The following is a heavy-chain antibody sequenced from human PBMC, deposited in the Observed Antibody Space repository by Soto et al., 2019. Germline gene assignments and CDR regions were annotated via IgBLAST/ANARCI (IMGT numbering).Heavy chain of an antibody. V-gene: IGHV2-5*02. CDR3: AHRVLRTVFGLVTTTAIYFDF. J-gene: IGHJ4*02. D-gene: IGHD3-3*01. CDR1: GFSLTTSGVG. Sequence: QIPLNESGPTQVKPRQTLTLTCTFSGFSLTTSGVGVGWILQSPGKAPEWLALLSWDDDTRYSPSLKSRLTITNDTSKNQVVLTMADLDPADTATYYCAHRVLRTVFGLVTTTAIYFDFWGQGTPVAVSS. CDR2: LSWDDDT.